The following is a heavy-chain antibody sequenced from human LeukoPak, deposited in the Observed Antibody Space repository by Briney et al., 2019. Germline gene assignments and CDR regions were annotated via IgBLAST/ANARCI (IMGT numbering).Heavy chain of an antibody. Sequence: ASVKVSCKASGYTLTSYAMHWVRQAPGQRLEWMGWINAGNGNTKYSQKFQGRVTITRDTSASTAYMELSSLRSEDTAVYYCAREPTTFIVVVSYYYYGMDVWGQGTTVTVSS. CDR2: INAGNGNT. V-gene: IGHV1-3*01. J-gene: IGHJ6*02. CDR1: GYTLTSYA. D-gene: IGHD3-22*01. CDR3: AREPTTFIVVVSYYYYGMDV.